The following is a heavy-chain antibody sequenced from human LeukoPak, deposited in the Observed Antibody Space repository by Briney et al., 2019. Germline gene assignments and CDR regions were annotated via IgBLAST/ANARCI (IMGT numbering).Heavy chain of an antibody. D-gene: IGHD1-26*01. V-gene: IGHV4-59*08. CDR3: ARLNYYGFDY. J-gene: IGHJ4*02. Sequence: PSETLSLTCTVSGGSISSYYWSWIRQPPGKGLEWIGYIYYSGSTNYNPSLKSRVTISVDTSKNQFSLKLSSVTAADTAVYYCARLNYYGFDYWGQGTLVTFSS. CDR2: IYYSGST. CDR1: GGSISSYY.